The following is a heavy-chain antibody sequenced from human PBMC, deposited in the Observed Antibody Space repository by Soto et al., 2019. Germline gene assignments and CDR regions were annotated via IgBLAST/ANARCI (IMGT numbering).Heavy chain of an antibody. Sequence: SETLSLTCTVSGGSISSGDYYWSWIRQPPGRGLEWIGYIYYSGSTYYNPSLKSRVTISVDTSKNQFSLKLSSVTAADTAVYYCAREGCSSTSCYYPRVEPWGQGTLVTVSS. CDR2: IYYSGST. CDR3: AREGCSSTSCYYPRVEP. V-gene: IGHV4-30-4*01. J-gene: IGHJ5*02. D-gene: IGHD2-2*01. CDR1: GGSISSGDYY.